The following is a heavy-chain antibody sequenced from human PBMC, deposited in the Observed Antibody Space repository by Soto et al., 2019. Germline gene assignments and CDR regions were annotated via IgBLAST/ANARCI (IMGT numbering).Heavy chain of an antibody. V-gene: IGHV3-49*03. Sequence: GGSLRLSCTASGFTFGDYAMSWFRQAPGKGLEWVGFIRSKAYGGTTEYAASVKGRFTISRDDSKSIAYLQMNSLKTEDTAVYYCTRVPNWNLPDAFDIWGQGTMVTVSS. J-gene: IGHJ3*02. CDR2: IRSKAYGGTT. CDR3: TRVPNWNLPDAFDI. D-gene: IGHD1-20*01. CDR1: GFTFGDYA.